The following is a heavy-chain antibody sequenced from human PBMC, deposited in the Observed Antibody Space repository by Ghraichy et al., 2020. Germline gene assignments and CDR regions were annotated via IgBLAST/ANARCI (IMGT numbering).Heavy chain of an antibody. CDR3: ARGTSSSAASSMDV. J-gene: IGHJ6*02. D-gene: IGHD6-6*01. CDR1: GASISSGGHF. CDR2: IYNTGST. Sequence: SETLSLTCTVSGASISSGGHFWSWIRQHPGKGLECIGHIYNTGSTYYNPSLKSRVSISVDTSKNQSSLKLSAVTAADTAVYYCARGTSSSAASSMDVWGQGTTVTVSS. V-gene: IGHV4-31*03.